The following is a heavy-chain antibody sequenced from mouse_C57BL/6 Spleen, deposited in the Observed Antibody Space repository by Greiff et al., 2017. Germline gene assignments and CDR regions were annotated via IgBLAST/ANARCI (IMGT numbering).Heavy chain of an antibody. CDR1: GYTFTDYE. J-gene: IGHJ1*03. CDR3: TRCTTVIATNWYFDV. Sequence: QVQLQQSGAELVRPGASVTLSCKASGYTFTDYEMHWVKQTPVHGLEWIGAIDPETGGTAYNQKFKGKAILTADKSSSTAYMELRSLTSEDSAVYYCTRCTTVIATNWYFDVWGTGTTLTVSS. D-gene: IGHD1-1*01. CDR2: IDPETGGT. V-gene: IGHV1-15*01.